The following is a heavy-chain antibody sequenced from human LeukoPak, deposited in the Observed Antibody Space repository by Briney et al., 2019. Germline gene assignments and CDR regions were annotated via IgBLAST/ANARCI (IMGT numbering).Heavy chain of an antibody. Sequence: GGSLRLSCAASGFTFTNYAMTWVRQAPGKGLEWVSPISSSSSYIYYADSVKGRFTISRDNAKNSLYLQMNSLRAEDTAVYYCAKVGITGIAAAGTRGRWFDPWGQGTLVTVSS. CDR1: GFTFTNYA. D-gene: IGHD6-13*01. CDR2: ISSSSSYI. V-gene: IGHV3-21*04. CDR3: AKVGITGIAAAGTRGRWFDP. J-gene: IGHJ5*02.